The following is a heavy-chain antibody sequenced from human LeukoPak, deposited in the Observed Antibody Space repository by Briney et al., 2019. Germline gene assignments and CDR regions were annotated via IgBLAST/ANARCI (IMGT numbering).Heavy chain of an antibody. Sequence: GASVKVSCKASGYTFTSYDINWVRQATGQGLEWMGWMNPNSGNTGYAQKFQGRVTMTRNTSISTAYMELSSLRSEDTAVYYCTRTYSSGWYGLRVTVKNAFDIWGQGTMVTVSS. D-gene: IGHD6-19*01. CDR3: TRTYSSGWYGLRVTVKNAFDI. V-gene: IGHV1-8*01. CDR1: GYTFTSYD. CDR2: MNPNSGNT. J-gene: IGHJ3*02.